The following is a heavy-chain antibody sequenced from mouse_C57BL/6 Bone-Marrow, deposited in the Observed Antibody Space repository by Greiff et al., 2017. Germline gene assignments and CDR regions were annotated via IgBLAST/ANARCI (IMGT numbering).Heavy chain of an antibody. D-gene: IGHD1-1*01. CDR2: INPSSGYT. V-gene: IGHV1-7*01. CDR1: GYTFTSYW. J-gene: IGHJ2*01. Sequence: VQLQQSGAELAKPGASVKLSCKASGYTFTSYWMHWVKQRPGQGLEWIGYINPSSGYTKYNQKFKDKATLTADKSSSTAYMQLSSLTYEDSAVYYCARYYSFITTVVAFYYFDYWGQGTTLTVSS. CDR3: ARYYSFITTVVAFYYFDY.